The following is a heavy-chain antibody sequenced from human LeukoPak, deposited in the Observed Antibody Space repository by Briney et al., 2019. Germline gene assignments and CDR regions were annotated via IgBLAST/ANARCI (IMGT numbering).Heavy chain of an antibody. CDR1: NFSISSGYY. Sequence: PSETLSLTCNVSNFSISSGYYWGWIRKPQGKGLEWIGSVYHSGSTYYNPSLKSRVTISVDTSKNQFSLKLKSVTAADTAAYYCARDKDYYDSSGYLYWGQGILVTVSS. V-gene: IGHV4-38-2*02. D-gene: IGHD3-22*01. CDR2: VYHSGST. J-gene: IGHJ4*02. CDR3: ARDKDYYDSSGYLY.